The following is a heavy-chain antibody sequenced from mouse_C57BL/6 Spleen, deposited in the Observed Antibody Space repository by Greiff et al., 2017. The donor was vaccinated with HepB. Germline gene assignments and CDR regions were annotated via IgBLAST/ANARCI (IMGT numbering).Heavy chain of an antibody. D-gene: IGHD1-1*01. Sequence: VQLQQSGAELARPGASVKMSCKASGYTFTSYTMHWVKQRPGQGLEWIGYINPSSGYTKYNQKFKDKATLTADKSSSTAYMQLSSLTSDDSAVYYCARKNGSSYYFDYWGQGTTLTVSS. CDR2: INPSSGYT. V-gene: IGHV1-4*01. CDR3: ARKNGSSYYFDY. CDR1: GYTFTSYT. J-gene: IGHJ2*01.